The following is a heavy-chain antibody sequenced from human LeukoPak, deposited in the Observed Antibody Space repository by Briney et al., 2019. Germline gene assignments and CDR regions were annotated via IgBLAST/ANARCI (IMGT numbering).Heavy chain of an antibody. V-gene: IGHV3-21*01. Sequence: GGSLRLSCAASGFTFSSYSMNWVRQAPGKGLEWVSSISSSSSYIYYADSVKGRFTISRDNAKNSLYLQMNSLRAEDTAVYYCARANYGSGSYHDYWGQGTLVTVPS. CDR3: ARANYGSGSYHDY. J-gene: IGHJ4*02. CDR1: GFTFSSYS. D-gene: IGHD3-10*01. CDR2: ISSSSSYI.